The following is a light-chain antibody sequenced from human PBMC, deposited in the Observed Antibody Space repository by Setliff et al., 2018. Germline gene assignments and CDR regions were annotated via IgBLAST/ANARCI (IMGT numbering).Light chain of an antibody. V-gene: IGLV1-40*01. J-gene: IGLJ1*01. CDR2: VNN. Sequence: SVLTQPPSVSGAPGQRVTISCTGSSSNIGAGYDVHWYQQLPGTAPKLLIYVNNNRPSGVPDRFSGSKSGTSASLAITGLQAEDEADYYCQSYDSSLSGYVFGTGTKVTVL. CDR3: QSYDSSLSGYV. CDR1: SSNIGAGYD.